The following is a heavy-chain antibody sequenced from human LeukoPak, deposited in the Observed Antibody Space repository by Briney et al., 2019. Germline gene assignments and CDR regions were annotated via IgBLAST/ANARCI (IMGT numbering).Heavy chain of an antibody. D-gene: IGHD5-18*01. CDR1: GGSISSYY. Sequence: SETLSLTYTVSGGSISSYYWSWIRQPPGKGLEWIGHIYYSGSTNYNPSLKSRVTISIDTSKNQFSLRLSPVTAADTAVYYCARGAAGYSYGWGQGTLVTVSS. V-gene: IGHV4-59*01. CDR2: IYYSGST. J-gene: IGHJ4*02. CDR3: ARGAAGYSYG.